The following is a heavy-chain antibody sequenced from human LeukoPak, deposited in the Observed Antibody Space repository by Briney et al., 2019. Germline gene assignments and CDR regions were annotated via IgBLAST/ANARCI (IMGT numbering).Heavy chain of an antibody. J-gene: IGHJ4*02. D-gene: IGHD3-22*01. CDR2: ISGSGGST. CDR3: ATRYYYDSIGYYGSLYY. CDR1: GFTFSSYA. Sequence: AGGSLRLSCAASGFTFSSYAMSWVRQAPGKGLEWVSAISGSGGSTYYADSVKGRFTISRDNSKNTLYLQMNRLRAEDTAVYYCATRYYYDSIGYYGSLYYWGQGTLVTVSS. V-gene: IGHV3-23*01.